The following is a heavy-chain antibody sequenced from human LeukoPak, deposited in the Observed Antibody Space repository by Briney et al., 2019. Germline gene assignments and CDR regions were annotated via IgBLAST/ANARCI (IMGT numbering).Heavy chain of an antibody. Sequence: PGGSLRLSCAASGFTFSSYAMSWVRQAPGKGLEWVSAISGSGGSTYYADSVKGRFTISRDNSKNTLYLQMNSLRAEDTAVYYCAKDGPGYNWNYDAFDIWGQGKMVTVSS. CDR2: ISGSGGST. J-gene: IGHJ3*02. CDR1: GFTFSSYA. D-gene: IGHD1-7*01. V-gene: IGHV3-23*01. CDR3: AKDGPGYNWNYDAFDI.